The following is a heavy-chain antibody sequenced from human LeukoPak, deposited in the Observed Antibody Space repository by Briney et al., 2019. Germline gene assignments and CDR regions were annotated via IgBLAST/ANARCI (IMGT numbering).Heavy chain of an antibody. Sequence: GGSLRLSCAASGFTFSSYAMSWVRQAPGKGLEWVSAISGSGGSTYYADSVKGRFTISRDNSKNTLYLQMNSLRAEDTAVYYCTRLGAARPRADYWGQGTLVTVSS. J-gene: IGHJ4*02. CDR3: TRLGAARPRADY. CDR1: GFTFSSYA. CDR2: ISGSGGST. D-gene: IGHD6-6*01. V-gene: IGHV3-23*01.